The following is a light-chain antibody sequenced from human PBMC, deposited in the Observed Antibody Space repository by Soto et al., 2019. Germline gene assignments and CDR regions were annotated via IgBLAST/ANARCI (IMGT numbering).Light chain of an antibody. V-gene: IGKV3-11*01. Sequence: EIVLTQSPATLSLSPGERATLSCRASQSVGTYFAWYQQKPGQAPRLLISDSSNRATGIPARFSGSGSGTDSTLTISSLEPEDFALYYCQQRNDWPSTFGGGPKVEIK. CDR1: QSVGTY. CDR3: QQRNDWPST. CDR2: DSS. J-gene: IGKJ4*01.